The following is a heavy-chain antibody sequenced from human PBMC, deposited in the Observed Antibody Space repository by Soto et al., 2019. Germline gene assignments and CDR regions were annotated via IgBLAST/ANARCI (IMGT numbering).Heavy chain of an antibody. J-gene: IGHJ4*02. CDR3: ARDGRYSSSSY. CDR1: GFTFYTYS. D-gene: IGHD6-6*01. CDR2: ISGSGSTI. Sequence: PGGSLRLSCAASGFTFYTYSMNWVRQAPGKGLEWVSYISGSGSTIYYADSVKGRFTISRDNAKNSLDLQMNSLRPEDTAVYYCARDGRYSSSSYWGRGTLVTVSS. V-gene: IGHV3-48*01.